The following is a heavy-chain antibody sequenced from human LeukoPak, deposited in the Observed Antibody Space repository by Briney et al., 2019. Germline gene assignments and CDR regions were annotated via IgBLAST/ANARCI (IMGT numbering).Heavy chain of an antibody. D-gene: IGHD2-15*01. J-gene: IGHJ4*02. CDR1: GYTFTGYY. V-gene: IGHV1-2*02. CDR2: INPNSGGT. Sequence: ASVKVSCKASGYTFTGYYMHWVRQAPGQGLEWMGWINPNSGGTNYAQKFQGRVTMTRDTSISTAYMELSRLRSDDTAVYYCARKSSRCSGGSCYPKLDYWGQGTLVTVSS. CDR3: ARKSSRCSGGSCYPKLDY.